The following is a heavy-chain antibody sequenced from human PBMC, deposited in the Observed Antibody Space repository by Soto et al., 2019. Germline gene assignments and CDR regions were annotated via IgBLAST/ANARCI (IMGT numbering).Heavy chain of an antibody. CDR3: ASSYGSGYRAFDY. CDR2: VKPILSLS. CDR1: GDTFNFYS. D-gene: IGHD3-10*01. J-gene: IGHJ4*02. Sequence: QVQLVQSGAEVKRPGSSVKVSCKASGDTFNFYSINWVRQAPGLGLEWLGRVKPILSLSNYAQRFQGRVTMTAYKSTSTAYMILYSLKSEDTAIYYCASSYGSGYRAFDYWGQGALVTVSS. V-gene: IGHV1-69*02.